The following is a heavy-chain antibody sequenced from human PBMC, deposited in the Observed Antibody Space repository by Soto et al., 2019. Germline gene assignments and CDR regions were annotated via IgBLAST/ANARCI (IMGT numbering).Heavy chain of an antibody. V-gene: IGHV6-1*01. Sequence: SQTLSLTCAISGDSVSSNTPAWNWITSSPSRVLEWLGRTYYRSNWRHDYAVSVRSGISVNPDTSKNHFSLQLNSVTPDDTAVYCCGWGVTGSGFDLWGQGTPVTVSS. J-gene: IGHJ4*02. D-gene: IGHD3-9*01. CDR1: GDSVSSNTPA. CDR2: TYYRSNWRH. CDR3: GWGVTGSGFDL.